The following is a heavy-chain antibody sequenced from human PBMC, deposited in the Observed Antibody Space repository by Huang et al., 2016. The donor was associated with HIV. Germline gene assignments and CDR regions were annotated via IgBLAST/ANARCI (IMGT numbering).Heavy chain of an antibody. CDR1: GGSLHGYY. V-gene: IGHV4-34*01. D-gene: IGHD6-19*01. J-gene: IGHJ2*01. CDR3: ATSRSGSGWFLDI. Sequence: QVQLYQWGAGPLRPSETLSLTCGVSGGSLHGYYWSWLRQSPGRGLEWIGEVNHGGSTKYNPSLKIRVTISVDTSKIQFSLNLTSVTATDTADYYCATSRSGSGWFLDIWGRGTLVSVS. CDR2: VNHGGST.